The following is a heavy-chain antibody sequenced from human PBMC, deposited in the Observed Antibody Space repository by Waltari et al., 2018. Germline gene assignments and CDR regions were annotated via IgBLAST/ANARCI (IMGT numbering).Heavy chain of an antibody. V-gene: IGHV3-43*01. Sequence: LEWVSLISWDGGSTYYADSVKGRFTISRDNSKNSLYLQMNSLRTEDTALYYCAKDQGYCSGGSCPYFDYWGQGTLVTVSS. CDR2: ISWDGGST. D-gene: IGHD2-15*01. J-gene: IGHJ4*02. CDR3: AKDQGYCSGGSCPYFDY.